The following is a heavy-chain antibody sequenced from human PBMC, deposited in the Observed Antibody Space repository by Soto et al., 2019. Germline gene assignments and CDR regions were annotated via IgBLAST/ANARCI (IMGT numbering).Heavy chain of an antibody. Sequence: QPQLQESGSGLVKPSQTLSLTCAVSGGSISSGGYSWSWIRQPPGKGLEWIGYIYHSGSTYYNPSLKSRATISVNRSKNQFSRKLSSVTAAETAVYYCARGGKTVTTFDYWGQGTLVTVSS. CDR1: GGSISSGGYS. J-gene: IGHJ4*02. V-gene: IGHV4-30-2*01. CDR3: ARGGKTVTTFDY. D-gene: IGHD4-17*01. CDR2: IYHSGST.